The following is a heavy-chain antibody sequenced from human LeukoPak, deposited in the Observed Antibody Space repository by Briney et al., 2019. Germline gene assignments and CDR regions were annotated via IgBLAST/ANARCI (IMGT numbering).Heavy chain of an antibody. CDR3: ARLPYSSDWLRLFDY. V-gene: IGHV5-51*01. D-gene: IGHD6-13*01. CDR1: GYRFTSYW. CDR2: IYPGDSDT. Sequence: GESLKISCKGSGYRFTSYWIGWVRQMPGKGLEWMGIIYPGDSDTRYSPSFQGQVTISADKSISTAYLQWSSLRASDTAMYYCARLPYSSDWLRLFDYWGQGTLVTVSS. J-gene: IGHJ4*02.